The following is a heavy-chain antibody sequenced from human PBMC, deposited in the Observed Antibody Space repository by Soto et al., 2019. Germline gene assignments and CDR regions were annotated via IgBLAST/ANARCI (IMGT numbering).Heavy chain of an antibody. CDR3: AAANTYSGSYGDIDY. D-gene: IGHD1-26*01. CDR2: IVVGSGNT. V-gene: IGHV1-58*01. Sequence: ASVKVSCKASGFTFTSSAVQWVRQARGQRLEWIGWIVVGSGNTNYAQKFQERVTITRDMSTSTAYMELSSLRSEDTAVYYCAAANTYSGSYGDIDYWRQRTLVTVSS. CDR1: GFTFTSSA. J-gene: IGHJ4*02.